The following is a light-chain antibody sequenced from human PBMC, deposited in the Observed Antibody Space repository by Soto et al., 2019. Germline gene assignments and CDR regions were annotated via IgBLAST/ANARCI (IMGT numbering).Light chain of an antibody. CDR1: QGVSSSY. Sequence: EIVLTQSPGTLSLSPGERATLSCRASQGVSSSYLAWYQQRPGQAPRLLIYSGSTRATGIPERFSCSGSEIDFTLTINRLEPEDFAVYYRQQYTSSRGTFGQGTRVEIK. CDR2: SGS. J-gene: IGKJ1*01. V-gene: IGKV3-20*01. CDR3: QQYTSSRGT.